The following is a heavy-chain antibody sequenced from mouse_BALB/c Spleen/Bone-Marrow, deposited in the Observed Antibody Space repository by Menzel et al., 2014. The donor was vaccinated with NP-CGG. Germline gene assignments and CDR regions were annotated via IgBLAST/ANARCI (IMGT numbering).Heavy chain of an antibody. Sequence: VQLQQSGPELVKPGASVKISCKTSGYTFTDYTMHWVKQSHGKSLEWIGHINPNIGGTNYNQKFKGKATLTLDKSSRTAYTELRSLTSEDSAVYYCTRSRRGDHWGQGTTLTVSS. CDR2: INPNIGGT. V-gene: IGHV1-18*01. CDR1: GYTFTDYT. CDR3: TRSRRGDH. J-gene: IGHJ2*01.